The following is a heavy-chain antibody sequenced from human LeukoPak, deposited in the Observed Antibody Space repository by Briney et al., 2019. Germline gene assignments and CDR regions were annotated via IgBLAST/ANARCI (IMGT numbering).Heavy chain of an antibody. CDR1: GYTFTSYD. J-gene: IGHJ4*02. CDR2: MNPNSGIT. CDR3: ARGRGIVVVLDY. D-gene: IGHD3-22*01. V-gene: IGHV1-8*01. Sequence: GASVKVSCKASGYTFTSYDINWVRPATGQGLEWMGWMNPNSGITGYAQKFRGRVTMTRNTSIGTAYMELSSLRSEDTAVYYCARGRGIVVVLDYWGQGTLVTVSS.